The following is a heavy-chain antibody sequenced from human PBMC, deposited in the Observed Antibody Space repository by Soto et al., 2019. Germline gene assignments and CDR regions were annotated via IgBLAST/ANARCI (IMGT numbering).Heavy chain of an antibody. V-gene: IGHV3-21*01. Sequence: GGSLSLSCVASGITFSSHSVNWVRQAPGKGLEWVSSISRGSDYIYYRDSVKGRFTISRDNAKKSLYLQMNSLRVEDTAVYYCARDMYAYGFFDFWGQGTLVTVSS. CDR2: ISRGSDYI. CDR1: GITFSSHS. D-gene: IGHD3-10*01. CDR3: ARDMYAYGFFDF. J-gene: IGHJ4*02.